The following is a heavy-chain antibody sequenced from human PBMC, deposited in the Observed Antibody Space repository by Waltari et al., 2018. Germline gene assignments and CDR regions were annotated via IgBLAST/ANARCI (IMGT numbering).Heavy chain of an antibody. CDR2: SIPILGIA. CDR3: ARHTAMDNPYYYYYGMDV. D-gene: IGHD5-18*01. J-gene: IGHJ6*02. Sequence: QVQLVQSGAEVKKPGSSVKVSCKASGGTFSSYTISWVRQAPGQGLGWMGRSIPILGIANDAQKFQGRGRITADKSTSTAYMELSRLRSEDTAVYYCARHTAMDNPYYYYYGMDVWGQGTTVTVSS. V-gene: IGHV1-69*02. CDR1: GGTFSSYT.